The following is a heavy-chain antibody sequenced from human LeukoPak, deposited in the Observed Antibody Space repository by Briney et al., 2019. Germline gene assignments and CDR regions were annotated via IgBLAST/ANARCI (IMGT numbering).Heavy chain of an antibody. V-gene: IGHV1-24*01. CDR3: ARERGDACTNGVCYYFDY. D-gene: IGHD2-8*01. Sequence: ASVKVSCKVSGYTLTELSMHRVRQAPGKGLEWMGGFDPEDGETIYAQKFQGRVTMTEDTSTDTAYMELSSLRSEDTAVYYCARERGDACTNGVCYYFDYWGQGTLVTVSS. J-gene: IGHJ4*02. CDR2: FDPEDGET. CDR1: GYTLTELS.